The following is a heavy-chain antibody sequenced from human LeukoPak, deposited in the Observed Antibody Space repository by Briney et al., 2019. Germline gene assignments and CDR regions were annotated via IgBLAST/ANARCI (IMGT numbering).Heavy chain of an antibody. CDR1: TFTFSNSY. CDR3: ARTIGTGPLGHFDY. J-gene: IGHJ4*02. D-gene: IGHD3/OR15-3a*01. V-gene: IGHV3-11*01. CDR2: ISSSAGTI. Sequence: GGSLRLSCVASTFTFSNSYMSWLRQAPGKGLEWISYISSSAGTIFYADSVEGRFTVSRDNTKNSLYLQMNALRADDTAVYYCARTIGTGPLGHFDYWGQGTLVTVSS.